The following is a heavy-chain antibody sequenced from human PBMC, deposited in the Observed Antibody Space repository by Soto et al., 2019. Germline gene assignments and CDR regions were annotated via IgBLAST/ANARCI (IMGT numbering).Heavy chain of an antibody. CDR3: ESGFERAYFDWLLLSY. D-gene: IGHD3-9*01. CDR1: GFTFSSYS. Sequence: GGSLRLSCAASGFTFSSYSMNWVRQAPGKGLEWVSYISSSSSTIYYADSVKGRFTISRDNAKNSLYLQMNSLRDEDTAVYYCESGFERAYFDWLLLSYWGQGTLVTVSS. CDR2: ISSSSSTI. J-gene: IGHJ4*02. V-gene: IGHV3-48*02.